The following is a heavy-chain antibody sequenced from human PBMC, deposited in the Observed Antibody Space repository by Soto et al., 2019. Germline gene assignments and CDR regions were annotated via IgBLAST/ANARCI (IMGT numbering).Heavy chain of an antibody. J-gene: IGHJ4*02. Sequence: VASVKVSCKASGYTFTSYGISWVRQAPGQGLEWMGWISAYNGNTNYAQKLQGRVTMTTDTSTSTAYMELRSLRSDDTAVYYCARAMGIAVAGNEQSLSRNFDYWGQGTLVTVSS. CDR3: ARAMGIAVAGNEQSLSRNFDY. CDR1: GYTFTSYG. V-gene: IGHV1-18*01. D-gene: IGHD6-19*01. CDR2: ISAYNGNT.